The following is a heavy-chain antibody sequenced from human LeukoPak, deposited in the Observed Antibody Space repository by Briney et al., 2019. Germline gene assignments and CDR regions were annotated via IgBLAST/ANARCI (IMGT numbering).Heavy chain of an antibody. CDR2: IKQDGSEK. D-gene: IGHD6-19*01. J-gene: IGHJ4*02. V-gene: IGHV3-7*03. Sequence: AGTLRLSCADSGFTFSSYWMSWVRQAPGKGLEWVANIKQDGSEKYYVDSVKGRFTISRDNAKNSLYLQMNSLRVEDTAVYYCARDRGWYDYWGQGTLVTVSS. CDR1: GFTFSSYW. CDR3: ARDRGWYDY.